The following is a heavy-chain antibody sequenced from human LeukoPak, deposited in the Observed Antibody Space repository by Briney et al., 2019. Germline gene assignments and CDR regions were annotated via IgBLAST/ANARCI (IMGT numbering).Heavy chain of an antibody. CDR1: GFTFSSYA. Sequence: GGSLRLSCAASGFTFSSYAMTWVRQAPGKGLEWVSTISGSGATTYHADSVKGRFTISRDNSKNTLFLQMNSLRAEDTAIYYCAKDRPLNYYDSSGPRSNWFDPWGQGTLVTVSS. J-gene: IGHJ5*02. D-gene: IGHD3-22*01. CDR2: ISGSGATT. V-gene: IGHV3-23*01. CDR3: AKDRPLNYYDSSGPRSNWFDP.